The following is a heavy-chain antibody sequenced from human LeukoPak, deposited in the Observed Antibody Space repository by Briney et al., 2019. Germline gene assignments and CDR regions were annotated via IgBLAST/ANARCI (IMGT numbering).Heavy chain of an antibody. J-gene: IGHJ4*02. CDR1: GGSISSYY. CDR3: ATGYSSTWYYFDY. CDR2: IYYSGST. V-gene: IGHV4-59*01. Sequence: SETLSLTCTVSGGSISSYYWSWIRQPPGKGLEWIGYIYYSGSTNYNPSLKSRVTISVDTSKDQFSLKLASVTAADTAVYYCATGYSSTWYYFDYWGQGTLATVSS. D-gene: IGHD6-13*01.